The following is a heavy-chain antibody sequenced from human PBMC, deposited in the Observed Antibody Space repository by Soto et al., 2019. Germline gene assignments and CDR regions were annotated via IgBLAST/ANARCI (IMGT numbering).Heavy chain of an antibody. D-gene: IGHD3-9*01. J-gene: IGHJ4*02. Sequence: SETLSLTCTVSGGSISSYYWSWIRQPPGKGLEWIGYIYYSGSTNYNPSLKSRVTISVDTSKNQFSLKLISVTAADTAVYYCARVPTIEDCSDYFDYWGKGTLVTVSS. V-gene: IGHV4-59*01. CDR2: IYYSGST. CDR3: ARVPTIEDCSDYFDY. CDR1: GGSISSYY.